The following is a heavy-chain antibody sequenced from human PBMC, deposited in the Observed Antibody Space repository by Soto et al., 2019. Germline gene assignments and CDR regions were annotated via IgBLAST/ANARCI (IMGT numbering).Heavy chain of an antibody. CDR3: ARAYDDLWSGYFNGCDP. D-gene: IGHD3-3*01. CDR2: IYYNGST. Sequence: QVQLQESGPGLVKPSETLSLTCTVSGGSISSYYWSWIRQPPGKGLEWIGYIYYNGSTNYNPSLKSRVTISVDTSKNQFSLKLSSVTAADTAVYYCARAYDDLWSGYFNGCDPWGQGTLVTVSS. CDR1: GGSISSYY. J-gene: IGHJ5*02. V-gene: IGHV4-59*01.